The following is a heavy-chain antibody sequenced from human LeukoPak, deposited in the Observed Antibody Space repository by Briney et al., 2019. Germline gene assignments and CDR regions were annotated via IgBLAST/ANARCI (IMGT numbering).Heavy chain of an antibody. CDR3: ARDEVPYYYDSSGEYFQH. V-gene: IGHV1-2*02. D-gene: IGHD3-22*01. CDR1: GYTFTGYY. Sequence: ASVKVSCMASGYTFTGYYMHWVRQAPGQGLEWMGWINPNSGGTNYAQKFQGRVTMTRDTSISTAYMELSRLRSDDTAVYYCARDEVPYYYDSSGEYFQHWGQGTLVTVSS. CDR2: INPNSGGT. J-gene: IGHJ1*01.